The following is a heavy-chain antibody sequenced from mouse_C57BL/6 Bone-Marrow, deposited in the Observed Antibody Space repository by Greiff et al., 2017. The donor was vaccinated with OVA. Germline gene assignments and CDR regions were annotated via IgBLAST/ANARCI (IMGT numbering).Heavy chain of an antibody. V-gene: IGHV1-80*01. CDR3: ARGDY. CDR2: IYPGDGDT. Sequence: VKLMESGAELVKPEASVTISCKASGYSFSNYWMNWVKQSPGKGLEWIGQIYPGDGDTNYNGKFKGKATRTDDKSSSTVYMNLSSLSYEDSAVYYCARGDYWGKGTLVTVSA. CDR1: GYSFSNYW. J-gene: IGHJ3*01.